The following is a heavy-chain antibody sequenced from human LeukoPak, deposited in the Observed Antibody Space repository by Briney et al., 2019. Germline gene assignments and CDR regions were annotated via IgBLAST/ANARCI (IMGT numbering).Heavy chain of an antibody. CDR2: IIPIFGTA. Sequence: SVKVSCKASGGTFSSYAISWVGQAPGQGLEWMGGIIPIFGTANYAQKFQGRVTITADESTSTAYMELSSLRSEDTAVYYCAGRGYYDSIWFLDHAFDIWGQGTMVTVSS. D-gene: IGHD3-22*01. V-gene: IGHV1-69*13. CDR1: GGTFSSYA. CDR3: AGRGYYDSIWFLDHAFDI. J-gene: IGHJ3*02.